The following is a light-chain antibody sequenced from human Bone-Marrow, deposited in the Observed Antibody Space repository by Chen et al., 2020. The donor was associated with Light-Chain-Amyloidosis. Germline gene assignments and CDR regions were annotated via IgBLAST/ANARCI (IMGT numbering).Light chain of an antibody. CDR1: QDISNS. J-gene: IGKJ2*02. V-gene: IGKV1-33*01. CDR2: DAS. Sequence: DIQMTQSPSSLSASVGDRVTITCQASQDISNSLNWYQQKRGKAPKLLIYDASHLEAGVSSRFSGSGSGTDFTFTISGLQPEDFATYYCQQYDDLPRWTFGQGTELEIK. CDR3: QQYDDLPRWT.